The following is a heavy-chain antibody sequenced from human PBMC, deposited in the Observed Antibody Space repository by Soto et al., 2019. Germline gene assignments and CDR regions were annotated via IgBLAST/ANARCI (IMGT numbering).Heavy chain of an antibody. CDR3: ARVPSPFDFYYAMDV. Sequence: QVQLRESGPGLVMPSQTLSLTCTVSGDSIGSGNKYWSWIRQAPGKGLEWIGYIFSSGTTYYNPSLKSRLTMSLDTLQNQFSLKLNSVTAADTAVYFCARVPSPFDFYYAMDVWGQGTTVTVSS. J-gene: IGHJ6*02. CDR2: IFSSGTT. V-gene: IGHV4-30-4*01. D-gene: IGHD3-16*01. CDR1: GDSIGSGNKY.